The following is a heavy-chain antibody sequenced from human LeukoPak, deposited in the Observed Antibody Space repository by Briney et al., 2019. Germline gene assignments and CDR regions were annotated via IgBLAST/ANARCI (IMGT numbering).Heavy chain of an antibody. CDR1: GGSFSGYY. V-gene: IGHV4-34*01. J-gene: IGHJ4*02. Sequence: SETLSLTCAVYGGSFSGYYWSWIRQPPGKGLEWIGEINHSGSTNYSPSLKNRVTISVDTSKNQFSLKLSPVTAADTAVYYCARFVGPGDYWGQGTLVTVSS. D-gene: IGHD2-21*01. CDR2: INHSGST. CDR3: ARFVGPGDY.